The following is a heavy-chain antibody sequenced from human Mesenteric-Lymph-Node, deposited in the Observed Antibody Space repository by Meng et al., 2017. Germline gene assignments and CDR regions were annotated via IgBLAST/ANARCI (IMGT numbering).Heavy chain of an antibody. CDR2: IIPIFGTA. CDR3: ARQGGGDIVVVPAAVRYGMDV. D-gene: IGHD2-2*01. Sequence: SVKVSCKASGYTFTSYGISWVRQAPGQGLEWMGGIIPIFGTANYAQKFQGRVTITADKSTSTAYMELSSLRSEDTAVYYCARQGGGDIVVVPAAVRYGMDVWGQGTTVTVSS. J-gene: IGHJ6*02. CDR1: GYTFTSYG. V-gene: IGHV1-69*06.